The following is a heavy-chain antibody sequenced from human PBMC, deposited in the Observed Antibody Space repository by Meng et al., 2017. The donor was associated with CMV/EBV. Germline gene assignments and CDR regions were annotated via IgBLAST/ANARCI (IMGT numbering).Heavy chain of an antibody. CDR1: GGSISSSSYY. Sequence: SETLSLTSTVSGGSISSSSYYWGWIRQPPGKGLEWIGSIYYSGSTYYNPSLKSRVTISVDTSKNQFSLKLSSVTAADTAVYYCARLDDFWSGSTRYWFDPWGQGTLVTVSS. CDR3: ARLDDFWSGSTRYWFDP. V-gene: IGHV4-39*01. D-gene: IGHD3-3*01. J-gene: IGHJ5*02. CDR2: IYYSGST.